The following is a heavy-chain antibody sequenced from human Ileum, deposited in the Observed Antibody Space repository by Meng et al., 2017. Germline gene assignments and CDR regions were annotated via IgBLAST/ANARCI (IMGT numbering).Heavy chain of an antibody. V-gene: IGHV4-38-2*02. D-gene: IGHD6-19*01. Sequence: SETLSLTCSVSGYSISSGWHWGWIRQPPGKGLEWIGIISHSGNTYYNSSLKSRVTVSVDTSKNQFFLKLNYVTAADTAIYYCARVTSSYLGFAAFDMWGQGTMVTVSS. CDR3: ARVTSSYLGFAAFDM. CDR2: ISHSGNT. J-gene: IGHJ3*02. CDR1: GYSISSGWH.